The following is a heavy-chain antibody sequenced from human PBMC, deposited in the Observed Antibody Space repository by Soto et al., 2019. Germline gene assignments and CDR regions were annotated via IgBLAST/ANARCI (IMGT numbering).Heavy chain of an antibody. D-gene: IGHD1-7*01. J-gene: IGHJ4*02. V-gene: IGHV3-64*01. Sequence: ESGGGMVQPEGSLRLSCVASGFTFSSYDMHWVRQAPGKGLEYVSSISSNGGTTYYGNSVKGRFTISRDNSKNTLYLQMGSLRAEDMAVYYCVRRVSGNYDYWGQGTLVTVSS. CDR1: GFTFSSYD. CDR2: ISSNGGTT. CDR3: VRRVSGNYDY.